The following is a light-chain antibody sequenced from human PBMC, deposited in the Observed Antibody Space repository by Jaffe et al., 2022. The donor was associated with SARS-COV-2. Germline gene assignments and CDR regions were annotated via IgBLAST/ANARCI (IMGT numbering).Light chain of an antibody. J-gene: IGKJ3*01. CDR1: QSVSSN. CDR3: QQYDKWPVT. CDR2: GAS. Sequence: EIVMTQSPATLSVSPGERATLSCRASQSVSSNLAWYQQKPGQAPRLLIYGASTRATGIPARFSGSGSGTEFTLTISSLQSEDFAVYYCQQYDKWPVTFGPGTKVDI. V-gene: IGKV3-15*01.